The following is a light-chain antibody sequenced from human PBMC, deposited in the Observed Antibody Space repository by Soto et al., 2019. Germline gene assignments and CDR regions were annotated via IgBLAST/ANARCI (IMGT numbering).Light chain of an antibody. CDR3: QQYDSLPRT. CDR1: QSFSSDY. J-gene: IGKJ1*01. Sequence: EIVLTQSPATLSLSPGDRATLSCRASQSFSSDYLAWYQQKPGQAPRLLIYHASSRATGIPDRFSGSGSGTDFTLTISRLEPEDFAVYYCQQYDSLPRTFGQGTQVEFK. CDR2: HAS. V-gene: IGKV3-20*01.